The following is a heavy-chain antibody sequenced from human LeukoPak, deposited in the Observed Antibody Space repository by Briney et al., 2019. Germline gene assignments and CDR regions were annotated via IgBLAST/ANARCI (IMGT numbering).Heavy chain of an antibody. Sequence: ASVKVSCKASGYTFTSYGISWVRQAPGQGLEWMGWISAYNGNTNYAQKFQGRVTITTDESTSTAYMELSSLRSEDTAVYYCARFYGSGSYWGQGTLVTVSS. CDR3: ARFYGSGSY. J-gene: IGHJ4*02. CDR2: ISAYNGNT. CDR1: GYTFTSYG. D-gene: IGHD3-10*01. V-gene: IGHV1-18*01.